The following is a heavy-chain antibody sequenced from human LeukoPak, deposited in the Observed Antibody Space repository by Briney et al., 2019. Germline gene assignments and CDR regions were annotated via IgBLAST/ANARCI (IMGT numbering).Heavy chain of an antibody. J-gene: IGHJ4*02. CDR3: ARRDCSSTSCQFDY. Sequence: PSETLSLTCTVSGGSISSSSYYWSWIRQPPGKGLEWIGYIYYSGSTNYNPSLKSRVTISVDTSKNQFSLKLSSVTAADTAVYYCARRDCSSTSCQFDYWGQGTLVTVSS. CDR2: IYYSGST. D-gene: IGHD2-2*01. CDR1: GGSISSSSYY. V-gene: IGHV4-61*05.